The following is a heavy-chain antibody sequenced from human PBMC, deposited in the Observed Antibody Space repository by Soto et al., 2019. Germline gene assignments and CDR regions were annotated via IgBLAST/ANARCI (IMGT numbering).Heavy chain of an antibody. D-gene: IGHD2-15*01. CDR2: VTADGGT. J-gene: IGHJ3*02. V-gene: IGHV3-23*01. CDR3: APHVSCSGGSCQYDAFAI. CDR1: GFTVSSHA. Sequence: EVQVLESGGGLVQPGGSLRLSCEGSGFTVSSHAMTWIRQAPGKGPEWVSTVTADGGTYYADFVKGRFAMTRDTSENTLYLQMHSLGAEDTAAYYCAPHVSCSGGSCQYDAFAIRGQGTMVTVSS.